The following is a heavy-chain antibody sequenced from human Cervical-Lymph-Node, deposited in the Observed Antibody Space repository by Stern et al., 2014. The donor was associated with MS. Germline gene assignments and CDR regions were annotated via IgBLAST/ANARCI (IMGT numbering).Heavy chain of an antibody. CDR1: GGSISSGNYY. CDR3: ARGNYDVLTDNGGHGFDI. J-gene: IGHJ3*02. D-gene: IGHD3-9*01. Sequence: VQLVQSGPGLVKPSQTLSLTCTVSGGSISSGNYYWSWIRQPAGEGLEWIGRIYSGGRTQYNPSLKRRVTTSADTSTNHFPLRLTSVTAADTAVYYCARGNYDVLTDNGGHGFDIWGQGTMVTVSS. V-gene: IGHV4-61*02. CDR2: IYSGGRT.